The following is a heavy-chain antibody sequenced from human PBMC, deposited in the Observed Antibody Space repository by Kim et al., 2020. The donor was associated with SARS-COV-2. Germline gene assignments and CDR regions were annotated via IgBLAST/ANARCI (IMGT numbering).Heavy chain of an antibody. CDR1: GFTFSSYG. V-gene: IGHV3-33*05. CDR2: ISYDGSNK. Sequence: GGSLRLSCAASGFTFSSYGMHWVRQAPGKGLEWVAVISYDGSNKYYADSVKGRFTISRDNSKNTLYLQMNSLRAEDTAVYYCARDPEMVRGVTSYGMDVWGQGTTVTVCS. J-gene: IGHJ6*02. D-gene: IGHD3-10*01. CDR3: ARDPEMVRGVTSYGMDV.